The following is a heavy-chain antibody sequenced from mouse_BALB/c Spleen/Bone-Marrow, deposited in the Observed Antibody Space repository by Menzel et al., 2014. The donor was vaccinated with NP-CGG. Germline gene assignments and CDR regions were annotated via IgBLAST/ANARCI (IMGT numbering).Heavy chain of an antibody. Sequence: VQLQQSGAELVKPGASVKLSCTASGFNIKDTYMHWVKQRPEQGLEWIGRIDTANGNTQYDPKFQGKATITADTSSNTAYLQLSSLTCEDTAVYYCARYGNGLMDYWGQGTAVTVSS. CDR3: ARYGNGLMDY. CDR1: GFNIKDTY. J-gene: IGHJ4*01. CDR2: IDTANGNT. V-gene: IGHV14-3*02. D-gene: IGHD2-1*01.